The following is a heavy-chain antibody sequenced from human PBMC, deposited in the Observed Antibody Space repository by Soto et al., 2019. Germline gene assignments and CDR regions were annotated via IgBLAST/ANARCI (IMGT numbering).Heavy chain of an antibody. CDR2: INPSGGST. Sequence: VASVKVSCKASGYTFTSYYMHWVRQAPGQGLEWMGIINPSGGSTSYAQKFQGRVTMTRDTSTSTVYMELSSLRSEDTAVDYCARETGDYGSGSSNYYYGMDVWGQGTTVTVSS. J-gene: IGHJ6*02. D-gene: IGHD3-10*01. V-gene: IGHV1-46*01. CDR1: GYTFTSYY. CDR3: ARETGDYGSGSSNYYYGMDV.